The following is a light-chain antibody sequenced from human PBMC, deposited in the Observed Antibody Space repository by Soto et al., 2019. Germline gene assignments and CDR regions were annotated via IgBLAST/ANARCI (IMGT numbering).Light chain of an antibody. J-gene: IGKJ5*01. CDR3: QQCHSYPIT. Sequence: DIQMTQSPSTLSASVGDRVTITCRASQSISSWLAWYQQKPGKAPKLLIYKASSLESGVSSRFSGSGSGTEFTLTISSLQPEDFASYYCQQCHSYPITFGQGTRLEIK. CDR1: QSISSW. CDR2: KAS. V-gene: IGKV1-5*03.